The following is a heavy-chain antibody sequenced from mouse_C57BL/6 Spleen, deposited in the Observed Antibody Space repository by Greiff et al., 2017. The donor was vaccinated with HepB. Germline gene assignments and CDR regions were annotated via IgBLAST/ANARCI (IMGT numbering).Heavy chain of an antibody. V-gene: IGHV14-2*01. CDR1: GFNIKAYY. D-gene: IGHD1-1*01. Sequence: EVQLQQSGAELVKPGASVKLSCTASGFNIKAYYMHWVKQRTEQGMEWIGRIDPEDGETKYAPKFPGKATITADTSSTTAYLHLSSLTAEDTAVYYCACYGSSYEEAMDYWGQGTSVTVSS. CDR2: IDPEDGET. CDR3: ACYGSSYEEAMDY. J-gene: IGHJ4*01.